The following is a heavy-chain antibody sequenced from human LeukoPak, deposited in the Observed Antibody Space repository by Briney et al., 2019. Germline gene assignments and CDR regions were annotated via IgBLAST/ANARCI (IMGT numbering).Heavy chain of an antibody. CDR3: ARRRVGYAFDI. J-gene: IGHJ3*02. D-gene: IGHD3-10*01. Sequence: SETLSLTCTVSGGSISSYYWSWIRQPPGKGLEWIGYIYYSGSTNYNPSLKSRVTISVDTSKNQFSLKLSPVTAADTAVYYCARRRVGYAFDIWGQGTMVTVSS. V-gene: IGHV4-59*08. CDR1: GGSISSYY. CDR2: IYYSGST.